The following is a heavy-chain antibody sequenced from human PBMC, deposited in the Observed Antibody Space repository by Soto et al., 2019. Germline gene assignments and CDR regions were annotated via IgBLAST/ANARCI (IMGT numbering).Heavy chain of an antibody. CDR3: ARAMSGSYYADVVSWFDP. CDR2: IYYSGST. CDR1: GGSISSGDYY. V-gene: IGHV4-30-4*01. Sequence: SETLSLTCTVSGGSISSGDYYWSWIRQPPGKGLEWIGYIYYSGSTYYNPSLKSRVTISVDTSKNQFSLKLSSVTAADTAVYYCARAMSGSYYADVVSWFDPWGQGTLVTVSS. D-gene: IGHD1-26*01. J-gene: IGHJ5*02.